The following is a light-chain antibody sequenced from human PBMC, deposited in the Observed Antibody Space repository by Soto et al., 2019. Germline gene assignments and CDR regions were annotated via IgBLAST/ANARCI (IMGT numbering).Light chain of an antibody. CDR3: QQSYSTLFT. J-gene: IGKJ3*01. V-gene: IGKV1-39*01. CDR2: ATS. CDR1: QSISSY. Sequence: DIPMTQSPSSLSASVGDRVTITCRASQSISSYLNWYQQKPGKAPKLLLFATSSLQSGVPSRFSGSGSGTDFTLTISSLQPEDFATYYCQQSYSTLFTFGPGTKVDIK.